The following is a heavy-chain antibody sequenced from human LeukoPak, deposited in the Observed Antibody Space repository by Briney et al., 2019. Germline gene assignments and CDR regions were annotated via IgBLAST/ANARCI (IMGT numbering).Heavy chain of an antibody. D-gene: IGHD3-22*01. CDR2: ISSSSSYI. V-gene: IGHV3-21*06. J-gene: IGHJ3*01. CDR3: ARDPYHSGGYGAFDL. Sequence: GGSLRLSCAASGFTFSSYSMNWVRQAPGKGLEWVSSISSSSSYIYYADSVKGRFTISRDNAKNSLYLEMSSLRVEDTAMYYCARDPYHSGGYGAFDLWGRGTMVIVSS. CDR1: GFTFSSYS.